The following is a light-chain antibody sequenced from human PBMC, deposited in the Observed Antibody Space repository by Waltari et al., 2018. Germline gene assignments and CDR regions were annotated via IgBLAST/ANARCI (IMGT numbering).Light chain of an antibody. J-gene: IGLJ2*01. CDR3: QSYDPSLSVV. Sequence: QSVLTQPPSVSGAPGQRVAISCTGSGSTIGAGYAVPWYQQHPGKAPKLLIYGVNNRPLGVPDRFSGSQFGTSASLAITGLQAEDEADYYCQSYDPSLSVVFGGGTKLTVL. V-gene: IGLV1-40*01. CDR1: GSTIGAGYA. CDR2: GVN.